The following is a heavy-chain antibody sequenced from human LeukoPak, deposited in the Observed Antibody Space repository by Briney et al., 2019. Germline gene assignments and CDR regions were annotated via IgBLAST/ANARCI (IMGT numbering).Heavy chain of an antibody. CDR1: GFTFSRYS. CDR2: ISSSSTI. V-gene: IGHV3-48*04. Sequence: GGSLRLSCAASGFTFSRYSMNWVRQAPGKGLEWVSFISSSSTIYYADSVKDRFTISRDNAKNSLYLQMNSLRAEDTAVYYCARDRGGSYSAIDYWGQGTLVTVSS. D-gene: IGHD1-26*01. CDR3: ARDRGGSYSAIDY. J-gene: IGHJ4*02.